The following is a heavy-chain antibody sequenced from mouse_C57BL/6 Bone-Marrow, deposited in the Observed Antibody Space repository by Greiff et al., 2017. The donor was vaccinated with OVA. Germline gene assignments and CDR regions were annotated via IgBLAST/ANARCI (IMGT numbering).Heavy chain of an antibody. D-gene: IGHD1-1*01. CDR3: AVITTVVAPDD. J-gene: IGHJ2*01. CDR2: IYPRSGNT. Sequence: QVQLQQSGAELARPGASVKLSCKASGYTFTSYGISWVKQRTGQGLEWIGEIYPRSGNTYYNEKFTGKATLTADKSTSTAYMELRSLTSEDTAVDVDAVITTVVAPDDWGQGTTLTVSS. V-gene: IGHV1-81*01. CDR1: GYTFTSYG.